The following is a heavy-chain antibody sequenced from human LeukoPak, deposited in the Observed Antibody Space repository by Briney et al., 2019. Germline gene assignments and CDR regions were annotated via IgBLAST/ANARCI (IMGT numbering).Heavy chain of an antibody. CDR3: AKDFDYGGNSGDAYDI. Sequence: PGGSLRLSCAASGFTFSRYAMSWVRQAPGKGLEWVSAISGSGASTYYAGSVKGRFTISRDNSKNTLYLQMNSLRAEDTAIYYCAKDFDYGGNSGDAYDIWGQGTVVAVSS. CDR1: GFTFSRYA. D-gene: IGHD4-23*01. CDR2: ISGSGAST. J-gene: IGHJ3*02. V-gene: IGHV3-23*01.